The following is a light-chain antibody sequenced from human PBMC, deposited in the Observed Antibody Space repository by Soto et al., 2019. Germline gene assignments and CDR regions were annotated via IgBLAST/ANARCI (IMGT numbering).Light chain of an antibody. CDR1: SSDVGGYNY. Sequence: QSALTQPPSASGSPGQSVTISCTGTSSDVGGYNYVSWYQQHPGKAPKLLIYEVSKRPSGVPDRFSGSKSGNTASLTVSGLQADEEADYYCSSWGGSSSVVFGGGTKLTVL. CDR2: EVS. V-gene: IGLV2-8*01. CDR3: SSWGGSSSVV. J-gene: IGLJ2*01.